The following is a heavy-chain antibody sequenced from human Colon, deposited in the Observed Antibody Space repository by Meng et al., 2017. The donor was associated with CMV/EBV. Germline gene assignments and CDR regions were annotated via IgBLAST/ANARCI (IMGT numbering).Heavy chain of an antibody. D-gene: IGHD3-3*01. Sequence: AAVQVSCNTSDYNFTNHGIIWVRQDPGQGLEWIGWISGYNGNTNYAQKFQRRFTMNTDTSTSTAYMELRSLRSDDTAVYYCARGYDFWNGNYDYWGQGTLVTVSS. CDR3: ARGYDFWNGNYDY. J-gene: IGHJ4*02. CDR1: DYNFTNHG. CDR2: ISGYNGNT. V-gene: IGHV1-18*01.